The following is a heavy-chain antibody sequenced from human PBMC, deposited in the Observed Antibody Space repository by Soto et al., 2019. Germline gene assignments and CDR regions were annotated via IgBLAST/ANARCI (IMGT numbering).Heavy chain of an antibody. J-gene: IGHJ4*02. CDR1: GGTFSSYA. CDR2: IIPIFGTA. CDR3: AREESTYSSGCYYY. Sequence: ASVKVSCKASGGTFSSYAISWVRQAPGQGLEWMGGIIPIFGTANYAQKFQGRVTITADESTSTAYMELSSLRSEDTAVYYCAREESTYSSGCYYYWGQGTLVTVSS. D-gene: IGHD6-19*01. V-gene: IGHV1-69*13.